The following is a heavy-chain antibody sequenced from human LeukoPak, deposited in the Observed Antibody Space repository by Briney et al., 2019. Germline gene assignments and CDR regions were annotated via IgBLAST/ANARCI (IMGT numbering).Heavy chain of an antibody. CDR2: INCDGSST. J-gene: IGHJ5*01. CDR3: ASPYGSSTDNWFDP. V-gene: IGHV3-74*01. D-gene: IGHD6-19*01. Sequence: GGSLRLTCAVSGFTFSNYWMHWVRQPPGKGLVWVSRINCDGSSTSYAASVKGRFTIARDNAKNTLYLQMNSLRAEDTAVYDCASPYGSSTDNWFDPWGQGTLVTVSS. CDR1: GFTFSNYW.